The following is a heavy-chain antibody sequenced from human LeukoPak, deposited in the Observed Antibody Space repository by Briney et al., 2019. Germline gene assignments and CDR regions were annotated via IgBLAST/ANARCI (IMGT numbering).Heavy chain of an antibody. D-gene: IGHD1-1*01. CDR1: GGSISGYY. Sequence: SETLSLTCTVSGGSISGYYWGWIRQPAGKGLEYIGHIYTSGSTNYNPSLKSRVTMSVDTSKNQFSLKLSSVTAADTAVYYCARETRYFDPWGQGTLVTVSS. CDR3: ARETRYFDP. CDR2: IYTSGST. J-gene: IGHJ5*02. V-gene: IGHV4-4*07.